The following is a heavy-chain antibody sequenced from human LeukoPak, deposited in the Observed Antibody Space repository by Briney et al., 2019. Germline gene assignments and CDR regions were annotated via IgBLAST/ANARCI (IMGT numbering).Heavy chain of an antibody. CDR1: GFTVSSNY. CDR2: IYSGGST. J-gene: IGHJ3*02. V-gene: IGHV3-53*01. D-gene: IGHD2-2*01. CDR3: AVVPAAILDFDI. Sequence: GGSLRLSRAASGFTVSSNYMSWVRQAPGKGREWVSVIYSGGSTYYADSVKGRFTISRDNSKNTLYLQMNSLRAEDTAVYYCAVVPAAILDFDIWGQGTMVTVSS.